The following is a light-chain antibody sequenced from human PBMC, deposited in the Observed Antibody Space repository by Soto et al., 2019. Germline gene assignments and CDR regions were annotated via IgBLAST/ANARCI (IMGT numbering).Light chain of an antibody. CDR2: WAS. CDR1: QSSLYSSNNKNH. CDR3: QQYYTSPWT. Sequence: DSVMTQSPDSLAVSLGERATINCKSSQSSLYSSNNKNHLTWYQQKAGQPPKLLIYWASTRESGVPDRFSGSGSGTDFTLTISSLQAEDVAVYYCQQYYTSPWTFGQGTKVAIK. V-gene: IGKV4-1*01. J-gene: IGKJ1*01.